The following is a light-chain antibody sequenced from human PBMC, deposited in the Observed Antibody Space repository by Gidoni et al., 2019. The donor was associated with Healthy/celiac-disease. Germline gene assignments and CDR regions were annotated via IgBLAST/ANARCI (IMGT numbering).Light chain of an antibody. CDR3: QQYNNGLYT. CDR2: GAS. Sequence: EIVLTQSPATLSVSPGERATLSCRASQSVSSNLAWYQQKPGQAPRLLIYGASTRATGIPARFSGSGSGTEFTLTISSLQSEDFAVYYCQQYNNGLYTFGQGTKLEIK. V-gene: IGKV3-15*01. CDR1: QSVSSN. J-gene: IGKJ2*01.